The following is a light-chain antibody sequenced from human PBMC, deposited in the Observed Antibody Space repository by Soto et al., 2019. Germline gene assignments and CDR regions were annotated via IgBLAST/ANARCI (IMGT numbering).Light chain of an antibody. V-gene: IGKV1-5*03. Sequence: DIQMTQSPSTLSGSVGDRVTITCRASQTISSWLAWYQQKPGKAPKLLIYKASTLKSGVPSRFSGSGFETEYTLTISSLQSEDFAVYYCQQYNNWPQTFGQGTKVDIK. J-gene: IGKJ1*01. CDR1: QTISSW. CDR3: QQYNNWPQT. CDR2: KAS.